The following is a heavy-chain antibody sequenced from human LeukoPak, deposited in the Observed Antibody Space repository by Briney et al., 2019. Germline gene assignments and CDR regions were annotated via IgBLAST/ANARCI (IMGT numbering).Heavy chain of an antibody. CDR1: GFTFSSYW. J-gene: IGHJ4*02. V-gene: IGHV3-7*01. D-gene: IGHD6-13*01. Sequence: GGSRRLSCAASGFTFSSYWMSWVRQAPGKGLEWVANIKQDGSERNYVDSVKGRFTISRDNAKNSLYLQMNSLRADDTAVYYCARDTAGTIAAAGRSDYWGQGTLVTVSS. CDR3: ARDTAGTIAAAGRSDY. CDR2: IKQDGSER.